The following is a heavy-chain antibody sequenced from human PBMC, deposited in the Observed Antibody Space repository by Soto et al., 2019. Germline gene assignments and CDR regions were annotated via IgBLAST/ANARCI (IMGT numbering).Heavy chain of an antibody. Sequence: GSSVKVSCKTSGYVFTSFGISWVRQAPGQGLEWMGWVRPYNGDTKYAEKFQGRVTMTSDTSTTTGYMELRGLRSDDTAVYYCVRRMFYELWSPYHFFDDWGQGTQVIVSS. CDR2: VRPYNGDT. CDR1: GYVFTSFG. J-gene: IGHJ4*02. D-gene: IGHD3-16*01. V-gene: IGHV1-18*04. CDR3: VRRMFYELWSPYHFFDD.